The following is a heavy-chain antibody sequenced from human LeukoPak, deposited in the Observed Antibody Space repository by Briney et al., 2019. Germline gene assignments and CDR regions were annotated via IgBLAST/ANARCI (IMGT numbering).Heavy chain of an antibody. D-gene: IGHD4-17*01. J-gene: IGHJ4*02. CDR3: AKGHGDWGGNYLDH. CDR1: GFTFTHYA. CDR2: ISASGSTI. V-gene: IGHV3-23*01. Sequence: GALRLSCIASGFTFTHYAMTWVRQAPGKGLERVSDISASGSTIHYADSVKGRFTVSRDNSKNTVFLEMISLRVEDTALYHCAKGHGDWGGNYLDHWGQGAQVTVSS.